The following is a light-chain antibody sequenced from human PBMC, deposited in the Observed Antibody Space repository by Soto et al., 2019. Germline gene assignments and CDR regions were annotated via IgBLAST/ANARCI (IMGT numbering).Light chain of an antibody. CDR3: SSYTSSSTVV. CDR2: DVS. CDR1: SSDVGGYNF. Sequence: QSVLTQPASVSGSPGQSIAISCTGTSSDVGGYNFVSWYQQHPGNAPKLIIYDVSGRPSGVSNRFSGSKSGNTASLTISGLVAEDEADYHRSSYTSSSTVVFGGGTKLTVL. V-gene: IGLV2-14*01. J-gene: IGLJ2*01.